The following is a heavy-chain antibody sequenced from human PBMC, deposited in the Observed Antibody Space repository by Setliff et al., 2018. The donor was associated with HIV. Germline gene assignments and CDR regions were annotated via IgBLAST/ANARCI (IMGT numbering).Heavy chain of an antibody. CDR3: VRHGYYYDFIDI. Sequence: SETLSLTCTVSGDSISSGDYCWNWIRQPAGKGLEWIGRICSSANTDYNPSLKSRVTLSIDTSKNQFSLNLTSMTAADTAVYFCVRHGYYYDFIDIWGQGTVVTVSS. CDR2: ICSSANT. J-gene: IGHJ3*02. V-gene: IGHV4-61*02. D-gene: IGHD3-22*01. CDR1: GDSISSGDYC.